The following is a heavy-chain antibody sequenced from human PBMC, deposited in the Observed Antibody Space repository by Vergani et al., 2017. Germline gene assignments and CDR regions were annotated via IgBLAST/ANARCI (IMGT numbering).Heavy chain of an antibody. D-gene: IGHD2-2*01. J-gene: IGHJ4*02. V-gene: IGHV1-2*02. Sequence: QVQLVQSGAEVKKPGASVKVSCKASGYTFTGYYMHWVRQAPGQGLEWMGWINPNSGGTNYAQKFQGRVTMTRDTSISTAYMELSRLRSDDTAVYYCARGGYCSSTSCSYYFDYWGQGTLVTVSS. CDR1: GYTFTGYY. CDR3: ARGGYCSSTSCSYYFDY. CDR2: INPNSGGT.